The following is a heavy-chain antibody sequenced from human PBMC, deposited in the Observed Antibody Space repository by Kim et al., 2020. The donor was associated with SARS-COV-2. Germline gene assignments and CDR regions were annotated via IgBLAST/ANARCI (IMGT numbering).Heavy chain of an antibody. CDR3: ARDSSGWESDGFDI. D-gene: IGHD6-19*01. Sequence: SETLSLTCTVSGDSIRSYFWTWIRQPAGKGLEWIGRIYSSGKIDYNPSLKSRVSMSVDTSKKQFSLKLSPVTAADTAVYYCARDSSGWESDGFDIWGQGTMVTVSS. J-gene: IGHJ3*02. CDR2: IYSSGKI. V-gene: IGHV4-4*07. CDR1: GDSIRSYF.